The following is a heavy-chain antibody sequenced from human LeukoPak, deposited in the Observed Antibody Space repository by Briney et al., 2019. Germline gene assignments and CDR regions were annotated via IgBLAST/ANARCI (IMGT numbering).Heavy chain of an antibody. J-gene: IGHJ4*02. D-gene: IGHD1-20*01. V-gene: IGHV3-30*02. CDR1: GFTFSSYG. CDR2: IRYDGSNK. CDR3: AKGTNWNDLFGY. Sequence: GALRLSCAASGFTFSSYGMHWVRQAPGKGLEWVAFIRYDGSNKYYADSVKGRFTISRDNSKNTLYLQMNSLRAEDTAVYYCAKGTNWNDLFGYWGQGTLVTVSS.